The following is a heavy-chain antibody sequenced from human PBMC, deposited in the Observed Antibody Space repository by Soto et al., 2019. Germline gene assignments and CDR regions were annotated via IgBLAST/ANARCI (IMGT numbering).Heavy chain of an antibody. CDR2: MNPNSGNT. CDR3: ARVVVAAAAYYFDY. J-gene: IGHJ4*02. D-gene: IGHD6-13*01. V-gene: IGHV1-8*01. Sequence: ASVKVSCKASGYTFTSYDINWVRQATGQGLEWMGWMNPNSGNTGYAQKFQGRVTMTRNTSISTAYMELSSLRSEDTAVYYCARVVVAAAAYYFDYWGQGTLVTVSS. CDR1: GYTFTSYD.